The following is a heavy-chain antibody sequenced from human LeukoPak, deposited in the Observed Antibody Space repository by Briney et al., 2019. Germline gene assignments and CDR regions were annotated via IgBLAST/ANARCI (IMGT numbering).Heavy chain of an antibody. CDR1: GFTVSSNY. CDR3: ARYGVGRGWYYAFDI. J-gene: IGHJ3*02. CDR2: IYSGGST. Sequence: GSLRLSCAASGFTVSSNYMSWVRQAPGKGLEWVSIIYSGGSTYYADSVKGRFTISRHNSKNTLYLQMNSLRAEDTAMYYCARYGVGRGWYYAFDIWGQGTMVTVSS. V-gene: IGHV3-53*04. D-gene: IGHD6-19*01.